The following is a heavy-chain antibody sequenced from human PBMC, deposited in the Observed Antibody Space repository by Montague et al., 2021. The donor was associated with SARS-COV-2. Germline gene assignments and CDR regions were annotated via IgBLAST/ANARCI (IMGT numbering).Heavy chain of an antibody. Sequence: TLSLTCTVSGGAISDGNYYWSWVRQPAGKGLEWIGRIYVTGNSKSDPSLKSRVTMSIDTAKHQFYLNLTSVTAADTAVYYCVGDAYDPLEGHWGQGTLVTVSS. V-gene: IGHV4-61*02. CDR1: GGAISDGNYY. D-gene: IGHD3-3*01. J-gene: IGHJ4*02. CDR2: IYVTGNS. CDR3: VGDAYDPLEGH.